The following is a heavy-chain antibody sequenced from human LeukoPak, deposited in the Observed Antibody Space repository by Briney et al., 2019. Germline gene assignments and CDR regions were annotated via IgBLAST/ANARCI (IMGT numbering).Heavy chain of an antibody. V-gene: IGHV3-9*01. CDR2: ISWNSGSI. CDR1: GFTFDDYA. D-gene: IGHD2-15*01. J-gene: IGHJ4*02. Sequence: PGRSLRLSCAASGFTFDDYAMHWVRQAPGKGLEWFSGISWNSGSIGYADSVKGRFTISRDNAKNSLYLQMNSLRAEDTALYYCAKDTGHGCSGGSCYSEFDYWGQGTLVTVSS. CDR3: AKDTGHGCSGGSCYSEFDY.